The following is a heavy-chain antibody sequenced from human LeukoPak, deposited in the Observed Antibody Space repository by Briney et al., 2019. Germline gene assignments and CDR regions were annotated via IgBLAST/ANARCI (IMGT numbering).Heavy chain of an antibody. V-gene: IGHV4-59*08. D-gene: IGHD3-22*01. CDR1: GGSISSYY. J-gene: IGHJ5*02. CDR3: ARHSDYYDSSGGNWFDP. Sequence: PSETLSLTCTVPGGSISSYYWSWIRQPPGKGLEWIGYIYYSGSTNYNPSLKSRVTISVDTSKNQFSLKLSSVTAADTAVYYCARHSDYYDSSGGNWFDPWGQGTLVTVSS. CDR2: IYYSGST.